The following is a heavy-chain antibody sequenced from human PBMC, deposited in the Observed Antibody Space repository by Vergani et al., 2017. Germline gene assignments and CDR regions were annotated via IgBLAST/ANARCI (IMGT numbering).Heavy chain of an antibody. CDR1: GFTFSSHG. CDR3: ARWGNEKRLDS. D-gene: IGHD1-1*01. J-gene: IGHJ5*01. CDR2: IWYDGSNK. Sequence: QVQLVESEGGVVQPGRSLRLSCVASGFTFSSHGMHWVRQAPGKGLEWVAVIWYDGSNKYYGDSVKGRFTMSRDNSKNTLYLQMNSLRVEDTAVYYCARWGNEKRLDSWGQGTLVTVSS. V-gene: IGHV3-33*01.